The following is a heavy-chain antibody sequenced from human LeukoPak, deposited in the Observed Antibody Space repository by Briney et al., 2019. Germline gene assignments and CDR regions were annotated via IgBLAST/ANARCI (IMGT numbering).Heavy chain of an antibody. CDR2: FDPEDGET. CDR3: ATAPPSSKGVDY. Sequence: RASVKVSCKASGGTFSSYAISWVRQAPGKGLEWMGGFDPEDGETIYAQKFQGRVTMTEDTSTDTAYMELSSLRSEDTAVYYCATAPPSSKGVDYWGQGTLVTVSS. J-gene: IGHJ4*02. D-gene: IGHD6-13*01. CDR1: GGTFSSYA. V-gene: IGHV1-24*01.